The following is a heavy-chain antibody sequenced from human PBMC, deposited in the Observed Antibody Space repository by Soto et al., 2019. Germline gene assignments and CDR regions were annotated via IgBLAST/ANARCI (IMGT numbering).Heavy chain of an antibody. V-gene: IGHV1-46*01. D-gene: IGHD2-21*02. CDR3: GRGDPDY. Sequence: ASVKVSCKASGYKFINHYIHWVRQAPGVGLEWMGIINPNGGGTDYAQKLQGRVTMTTDTSTSTAYMELRSLRSDDTAVYYCGRGDPDYWGQGTLVTVSS. CDR2: INPNGGGT. J-gene: IGHJ4*02. CDR1: GYKFINHY.